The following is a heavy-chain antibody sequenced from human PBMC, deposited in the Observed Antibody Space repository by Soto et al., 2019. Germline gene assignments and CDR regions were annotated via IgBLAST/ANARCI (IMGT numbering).Heavy chain of an antibody. D-gene: IGHD5-12*01. CDR1: GGTFSSFG. CDR3: ARDRSMDGYNSRSIDY. Sequence: SVKVSCKASGGTFSSFGFNWVRQAPGQGLEWMGGIIPLYGTANHAQRFQGRVTISADESTSTVYMELISLRSEDTAIYYCARDRSMDGYNSRSIDYWGQGTLVTVS. J-gene: IGHJ4*02. V-gene: IGHV1-69*13. CDR2: IIPLYGTA.